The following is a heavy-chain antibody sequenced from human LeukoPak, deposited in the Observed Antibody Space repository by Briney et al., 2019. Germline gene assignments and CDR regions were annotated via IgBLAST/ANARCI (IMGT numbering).Heavy chain of an antibody. V-gene: IGHV3-23*01. CDR2: ISGSGDST. Sequence: GGSLRLSCAASGFTFRSYGMTWVRQAPGKGLEWVSAISGSGDSTYYADSVKGRFTISRDNSRNTLYLQMNSLRAEDTAVYYCAKDLWDIVVVPAARNDAFDIWGQGTMVTVSS. CDR1: GFTFRSYG. CDR3: AKDLWDIVVVPAARNDAFDI. D-gene: IGHD2-2*01. J-gene: IGHJ3*02.